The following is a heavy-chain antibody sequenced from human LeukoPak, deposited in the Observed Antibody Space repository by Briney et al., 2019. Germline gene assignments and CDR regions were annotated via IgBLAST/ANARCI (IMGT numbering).Heavy chain of an antibody. Sequence: GASVKVSCKASGGTFSSYAISWVRQAPGQGLEWMGGIIPIFGTANYAQKFQGRVTITADESPSTAYMELSSLRSEDTAVYYCARDRGYYDSSGYYPLYFDYWGQGTLVTVSS. V-gene: IGHV1-69*13. CDR1: GGTFSSYA. CDR2: IIPIFGTA. CDR3: ARDRGYYDSSGYYPLYFDY. J-gene: IGHJ4*02. D-gene: IGHD3-22*01.